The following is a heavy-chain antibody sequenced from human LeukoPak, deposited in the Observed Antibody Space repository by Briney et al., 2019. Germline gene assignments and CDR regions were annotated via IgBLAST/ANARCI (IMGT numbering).Heavy chain of an antibody. J-gene: IGHJ1*01. CDR2: IHHSGST. CDR3: ARAYGGNSQYFQH. Sequence: SETLSLTCTVSGYSISSGYYWGWIRQPPGQGLEWIGSIHHSGSTNYNPSLKSRVTISLGTSKNQFSLKLSSVTAADTAVYYCARAYGGNSQYFQHWGQGTLVTVSS. CDR1: GYSISSGYY. V-gene: IGHV4-38-2*02. D-gene: IGHD4-23*01.